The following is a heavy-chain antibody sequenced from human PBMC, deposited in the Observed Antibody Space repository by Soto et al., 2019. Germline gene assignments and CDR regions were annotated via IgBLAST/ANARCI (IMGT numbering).Heavy chain of an antibody. CDR3: VKGAFTLGRFDS. Sequence: PGGSLRLSCGTSGLTFTTNTMNWVRQAPGKGLEWVSSISGNGGTTYYADSVKGRFTISRDNSKNTLFLQMNSLTAEDTAVYYCVKGAFTLGRFDSWGQGTLVTVSS. CDR1: GLTFTTNT. V-gene: IGHV3-23*01. CDR2: ISGNGGTT. J-gene: IGHJ4*02. D-gene: IGHD3-10*01.